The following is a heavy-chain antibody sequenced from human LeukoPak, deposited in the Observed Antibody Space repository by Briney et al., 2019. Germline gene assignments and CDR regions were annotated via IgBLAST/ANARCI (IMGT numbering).Heavy chain of an antibody. CDR1: GFIFRDYA. J-gene: IGHJ4*02. CDR2: TSDSGGSI. D-gene: IGHD3-22*01. Sequence: GGSLRLSCAASGFIFRDYAMSWVRQASGKGLEWVSATSDSGGSIYYADSVKGRFTISRDNSKNTLYLQMNSLRAEDTAVYYCAKAMTKGPPFDYWGQGTLVTVSS. V-gene: IGHV3-23*01. CDR3: AKAMTKGPPFDY.